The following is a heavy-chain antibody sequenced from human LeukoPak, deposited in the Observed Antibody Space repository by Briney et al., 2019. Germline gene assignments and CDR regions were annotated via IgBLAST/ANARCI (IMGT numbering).Heavy chain of an antibody. CDR2: IYSGGST. CDR3: ARDYGSGGDAFDI. D-gene: IGHD1-26*01. CDR1: GFTVSSNY. V-gene: IGHV3-53*01. Sequence: PGGSLRLSCAASGFTVSSNYMSWVRQAPGKGLEWVSVIYSGGSTYYADSVKGRFTISRDNSKNTLYLQMNSLRAEDTAVYYCARDYGSGGDAFDIWGQGTMVTVSS. J-gene: IGHJ3*02.